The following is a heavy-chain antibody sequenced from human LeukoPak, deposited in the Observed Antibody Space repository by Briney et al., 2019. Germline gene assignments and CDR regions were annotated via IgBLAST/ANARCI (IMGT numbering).Heavy chain of an antibody. CDR2: IKSDGSST. CDR1: GLTFSSFW. D-gene: IGHD4-23*01. J-gene: IGHJ4*02. V-gene: IGHV3-74*01. CDR3: ARDLDYGGYSNFEY. Sequence: GGSLRLSCAAPGLTFSSFWMHWVRQAPGKGQVWVSRIKSDGSSTSYADSVKGRFTISRDNAKNTLYLQMNSLRAEDTAVYYCARDLDYGGYSNFEYWGQGTLVTVST.